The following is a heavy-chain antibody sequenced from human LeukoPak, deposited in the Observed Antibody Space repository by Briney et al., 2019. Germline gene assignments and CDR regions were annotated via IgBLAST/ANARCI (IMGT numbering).Heavy chain of an antibody. CDR3: AKDQRHYDILTGYYITLNAFDI. J-gene: IGHJ3*02. CDR1: VFTFSSYG. D-gene: IGHD3-9*01. CDR2: IWYDGSNK. Sequence: GGSLRLSCAASVFTFSSYGVHWVRQAPGKGLEWGAVIWYDGSNKYYADSVKGRFTISRDNSKNTLYLQMNSLRAEHTAVYYCAKDQRHYDILTGYYITLNAFDIWGQGTMVTVSS. V-gene: IGHV3-33*06.